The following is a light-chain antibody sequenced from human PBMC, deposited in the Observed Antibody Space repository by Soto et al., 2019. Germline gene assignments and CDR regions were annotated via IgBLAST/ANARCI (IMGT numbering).Light chain of an antibody. J-gene: IGKJ5*01. CDR2: FGS. CDR1: QSLLYNNTYNY. V-gene: IGKV2-28*01. Sequence: EIVMTQSPLTLPVTPGEPASISFRSVQSLLYNNTYNYLDWYVQKPGQSPQLLIYFGSNRAPGVPDRFSGSGSGTDFTLKINRVEAEDVGTYYCMQALQSLTFGQGTRLEI. CDR3: MQALQSLT.